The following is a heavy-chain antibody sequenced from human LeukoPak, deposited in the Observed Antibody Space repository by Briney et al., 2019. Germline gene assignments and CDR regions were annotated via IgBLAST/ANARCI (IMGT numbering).Heavy chain of an antibody. CDR3: ARSCCSSTSCYYYYGMDV. J-gene: IGHJ6*02. CDR2: IYTSGST. D-gene: IGHD2-2*01. CDR1: GGSISSYY. V-gene: IGHV4-4*07. Sequence: PSETLSLTCTVSGGSISSYYWSWIRQPAGKGLEWIGRIYTSGSTNYNPSLKSRVTMPVDTSKNQFSLKLSSVTAADTAVYYCARSCCSSTSCYYYYGMDVWGQGTTVTVSS.